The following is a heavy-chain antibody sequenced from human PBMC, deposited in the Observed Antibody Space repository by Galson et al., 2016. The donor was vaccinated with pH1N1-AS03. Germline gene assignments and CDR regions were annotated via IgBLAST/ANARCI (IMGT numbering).Heavy chain of an antibody. D-gene: IGHD1-1*01. J-gene: IGHJ4*02. CDR3: ARWER. Sequence: SLRLSCAAPGFTFSDYWMSWVRQAPGKGPEWVANINIDVSAKYYVDSVKGRCTISRDNAKNSLYLQINNLRAEDTAMYYCARWERWGQGTLVTVSS. V-gene: IGHV3-7*03. CDR1: GFTFSDYW. CDR2: INIDVSAK.